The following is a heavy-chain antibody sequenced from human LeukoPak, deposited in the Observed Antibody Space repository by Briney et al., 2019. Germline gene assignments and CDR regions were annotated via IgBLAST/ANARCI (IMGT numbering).Heavy chain of an antibody. D-gene: IGHD4-11*01. J-gene: IGHJ4*02. CDR3: ARTVKKYYFDY. CDR2: ISAYNGNT. Sequence: ASVKVSCKSSGYTFTSYDINWVRQATGQGLEWMGWISAYNGNTNYAQKLQGRVTMTTDTSTSTAYMELRSLRSDDTAVYYCARTVKKYYFDYWGQGTLVTVSS. CDR1: GYTFTSYD. V-gene: IGHV1-18*01.